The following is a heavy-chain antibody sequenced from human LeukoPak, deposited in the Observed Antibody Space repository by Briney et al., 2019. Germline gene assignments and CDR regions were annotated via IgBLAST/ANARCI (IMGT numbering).Heavy chain of an antibody. CDR2: IYSGST. CDR1: GDSIKDYY. D-gene: IGHD3-10*01. CDR3: ARALSITMIRGVMSVDLPFDY. V-gene: IGHV4-59*01. J-gene: IGHJ4*02. Sequence: SETLSLTCAVSGDSIKDYYWSWIRQTPGRGLNLIGYIYSGSTNYNPSLKSRVTISVDTSKNQVSLKLRSVTAADTAVYYCARALSITMIRGVMSVDLPFDYWGQGTLVTVSS.